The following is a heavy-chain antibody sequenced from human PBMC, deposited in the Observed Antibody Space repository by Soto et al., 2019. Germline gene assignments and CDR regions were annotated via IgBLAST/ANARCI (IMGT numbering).Heavy chain of an antibody. CDR3: ARHNPSLRFLEWLLLDY. J-gene: IGHJ4*02. CDR1: GYTFTGYG. Sequence: APVKVSWKGSGYTFTGYGSIWGRQAPGQGLEWMGWISAYNGNTNYAQKLQGRVTMTTDTSTSTAYMELRSLRSDDTAVYYCARHNPSLRFLEWLLLDYWGQGTLVTVSS. CDR2: ISAYNGNT. V-gene: IGHV1-18*01. D-gene: IGHD3-3*01.